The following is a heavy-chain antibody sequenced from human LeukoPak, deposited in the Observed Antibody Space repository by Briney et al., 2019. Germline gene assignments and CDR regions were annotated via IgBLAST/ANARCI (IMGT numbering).Heavy chain of an antibody. J-gene: IGHJ4*02. CDR2: LSHDGGTK. CDR1: GFTFNNYA. CDR3: ARDSHTHYFDS. D-gene: IGHD2-15*01. V-gene: IGHV3-30-3*01. Sequence: GGSLRLSCAASGFTFNNYAMNWVRQAPGKGLERVAALSHDGGTKYYADSVKGRFTSSRDNSKNTLYLQMNSLRAEDTAVYYCARDSHTHYFDSWGQGTLVTVSS.